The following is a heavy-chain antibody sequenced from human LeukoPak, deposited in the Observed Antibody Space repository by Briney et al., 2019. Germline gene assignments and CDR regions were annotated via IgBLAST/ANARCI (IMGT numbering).Heavy chain of an antibody. Sequence: GGSLRLSCAASGFTFSSYAMSWVRRAPGKGLEWVSAISGSGGSTYYADSVKGRFTISRDNSKNTLYLQMNSLRAEDTAVYYCAKDHCPSYFDILTGYLGYYFDYWGQGTLVTVSS. CDR2: ISGSGGST. D-gene: IGHD3-9*01. J-gene: IGHJ4*02. CDR1: GFTFSSYA. CDR3: AKDHCPSYFDILTGYLGYYFDY. V-gene: IGHV3-23*01.